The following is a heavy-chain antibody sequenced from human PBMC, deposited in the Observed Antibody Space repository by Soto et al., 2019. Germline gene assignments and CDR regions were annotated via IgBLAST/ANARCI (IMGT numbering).Heavy chain of an antibody. D-gene: IGHD3-10*02. J-gene: IGHJ2*01. CDR3: FKCSGDLRDLHSFPTRRSSDL. V-gene: IGHV3-23*01. Sequence: SPYAKLVCRHPPVKGLEWVSSISDNGGTTYYADSVKGRFTIPRDNSKNTLYLQMNSLRAEDTAVYYCFKCSGDLRDLHSFPTRRSSDL. CDR2: ISDNGGTT. CDR1: SPYA.